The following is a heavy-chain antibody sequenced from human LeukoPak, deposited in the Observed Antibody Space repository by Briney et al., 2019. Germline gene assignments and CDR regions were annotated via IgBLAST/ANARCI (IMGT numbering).Heavy chain of an antibody. Sequence: GGSLRLSCAASGFTFSSYSMNWVRQAPGKGLEWVSSISSSSSYIYYADSVKGRFTISRDNAKNSLYLQMNSLRAEDTAVYYCARDSRKPIVGANDAFDIWGQGTMVTVSS. V-gene: IGHV3-21*01. CDR3: ARDSRKPIVGANDAFDI. CDR2: ISSSSSYI. J-gene: IGHJ3*02. D-gene: IGHD1-26*01. CDR1: GFTFSSYS.